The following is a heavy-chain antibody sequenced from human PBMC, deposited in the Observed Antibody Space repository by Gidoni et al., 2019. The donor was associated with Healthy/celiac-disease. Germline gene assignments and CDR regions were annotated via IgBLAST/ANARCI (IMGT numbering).Heavy chain of an antibody. CDR3: ATIGSITRNY. V-gene: IGHV4-34*01. CDR2: INHSGST. J-gene: IGHJ4*02. CDR1: GGSFSGYY. Sequence: QVQLQQWGAGLLKPSETLSLTCAVSGGSFSGYYWSWIRQPPGKGLEWIGEINHSGSTNYNPSLKSRVTISVDTSKNQFSLKLSSVTAADTAVYYCATIGSITRNYWGQGTLVTVSS. D-gene: IGHD3-10*01.